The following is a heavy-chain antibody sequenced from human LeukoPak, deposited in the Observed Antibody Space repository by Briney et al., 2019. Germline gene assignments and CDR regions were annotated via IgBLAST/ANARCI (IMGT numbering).Heavy chain of an antibody. CDR3: ARANFYDFWSGPYAFDI. D-gene: IGHD3-3*01. V-gene: IGHV1-46*01. CDR2: INPSGGST. CDR1: GYTFTSYY. Sequence: ASVKVSCKASGYTFTSYYMHWVRQAPGQGLEWMGIINPSGGSTSYAQKFQGRVTMTRDTSTSTVYMELSSLRSEDTAVYYCARANFYDFWSGPYAFDIWGQGTMVTVSS. J-gene: IGHJ3*02.